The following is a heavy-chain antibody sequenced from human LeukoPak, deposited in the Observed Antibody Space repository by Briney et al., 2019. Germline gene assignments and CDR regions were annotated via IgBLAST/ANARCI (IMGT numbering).Heavy chain of an antibody. CDR2: ISAYNSNT. D-gene: IGHD5-18*01. V-gene: IGHV1-18*01. CDR3: AREVAAMVKYFDY. Sequence: GASVKVSCKASGYTFTSYGISWVRQAPGQGLEWMGWISAYNSNTNYAQKKLQGRVTMTTDTSTSTAYMELRSLRSDDTAVYYCAREVAAMVKYFDYWGQGTLVTVSS. CDR1: GYTFTSYG. J-gene: IGHJ4*02.